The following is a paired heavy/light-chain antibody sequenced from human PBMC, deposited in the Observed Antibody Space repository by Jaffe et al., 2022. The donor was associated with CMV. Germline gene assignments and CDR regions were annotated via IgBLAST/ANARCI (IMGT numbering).Light chain of an antibody. J-gene: IGKJ2*01. Sequence: DIVMTQSPLSLPVTPGEPASISCRSSQSLLHSNGYNYLDWYLQKPGQSPQLLIYLGSNRASGVPDRFSGSGSGTDFTLKISRVEAEDVGVYYCMQALQTPLYTFGQGTKLEIK. CDR3: MQALQTPLYT. V-gene: IGKV2-28*01. CDR2: LGS. CDR1: QSLLHSNGYNY.
Heavy chain of an antibody. Sequence: QVQLVQSGAEVKKPGASVKVSCKASGYTFTGYYMHWVRQAPGQGLEWMGWINPNSGGTNYAQKFQGWVTMTRDTSISTAYMELSRLRSDDTAVYYCARGGIVVVVAALNGGSMDVWGKGTTVTVSS. CDR2: INPNSGGT. D-gene: IGHD2-15*01. CDR1: GYTFTGYY. CDR3: ARGGIVVVVAALNGGSMDV. V-gene: IGHV1-2*04. J-gene: IGHJ6*03.